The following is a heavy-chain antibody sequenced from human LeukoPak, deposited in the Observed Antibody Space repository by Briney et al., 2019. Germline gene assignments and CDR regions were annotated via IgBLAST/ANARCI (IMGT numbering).Heavy chain of an antibody. CDR3: FGAGYNSRDY. Sequence: PSETLSLTCAVYGGSFSGYYWSWIRQPPGKGLEWIGEINHSGSTNYNPSLKSRVTISVDTSKNQFSLKLSSVTAADTAVYYCFGAGYNSRDYWGQGTLVTVSS. D-gene: IGHD5-24*01. V-gene: IGHV4-34*01. J-gene: IGHJ4*02. CDR1: GGSFSGYY. CDR2: INHSGST.